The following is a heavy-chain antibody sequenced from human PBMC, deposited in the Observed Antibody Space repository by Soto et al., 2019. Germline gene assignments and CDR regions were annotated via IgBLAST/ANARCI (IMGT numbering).Heavy chain of an antibody. CDR3: VTGNYGSTWYYFDY. J-gene: IGHJ4*02. CDR2: IDPSDSYT. V-gene: IGHV5-10-1*01. D-gene: IGHD6-6*01. Sequence: EVQLVPSGAEVKKPGQSLNISCEGSGFTFSAYWISWVRQMPGKGLEWMGTIDPSDSYTNYSPSFEGHVTFSTDNSIATAYLQWSNLKASDTAMYYSVTGNYGSTWYYFDYWGQGTLVTVSS. CDR1: GFTFSAYW.